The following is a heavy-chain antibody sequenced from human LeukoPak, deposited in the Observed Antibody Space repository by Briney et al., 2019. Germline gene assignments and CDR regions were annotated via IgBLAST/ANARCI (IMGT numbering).Heavy chain of an antibody. Sequence: PGGSLRLSCVASGFTVSSNYLTWVRQAPGKGLEWVSIIYSGGTTYYADSVKGRFTISRDNSKNTLYLQMNSLRAEDTAVYYCARGTRNDYGDADWGQGTLVAVSS. D-gene: IGHD4-17*01. CDR3: ARGTRNDYGDAD. J-gene: IGHJ4*02. CDR2: IYSGGTT. CDR1: GFTVSSNY. V-gene: IGHV3-53*01.